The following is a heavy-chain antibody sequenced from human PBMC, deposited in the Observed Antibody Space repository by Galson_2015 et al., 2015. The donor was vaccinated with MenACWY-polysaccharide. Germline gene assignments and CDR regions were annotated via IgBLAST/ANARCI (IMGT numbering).Heavy chain of an antibody. D-gene: IGHD3-16*01. Sequence: SLRLSCAASGFTFRSSWMHWVRQAPGKGLVWISRTKSDGSSTTYADSVKGRFTISRDNAKNTLYLQMNSLRAEDTAVYFCARDRRGTYDIPDNWFDPWGQGTLVTVSS. CDR1: GFTFRSSW. CDR3: ARDRRGTYDIPDNWFDP. J-gene: IGHJ5*02. CDR2: TKSDGSST. V-gene: IGHV3-74*01.